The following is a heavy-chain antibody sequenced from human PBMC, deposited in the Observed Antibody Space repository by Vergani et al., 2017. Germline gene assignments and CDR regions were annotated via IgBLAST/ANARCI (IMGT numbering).Heavy chain of an antibody. CDR3: SRDLTMVRGVFDY. Sequence: QVQLQESGPGLVKPSGTLSLTCAVSGGSISSSKWWSWVRQPPGKGLGWIGEIYHSGSTNYNPSLKSRVTISVDKPKNQFSLKLSSVTAADTAVYYGSRDLTMVRGVFDYWGQGTLVTVSS. D-gene: IGHD3-10*01. CDR2: IYHSGST. V-gene: IGHV4-4*02. CDR1: GGSISSSKW. J-gene: IGHJ4*02.